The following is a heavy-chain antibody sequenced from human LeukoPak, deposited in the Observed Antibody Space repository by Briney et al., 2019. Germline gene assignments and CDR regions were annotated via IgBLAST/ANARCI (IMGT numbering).Heavy chain of an antibody. CDR1: GFTFSDYS. D-gene: IGHD3-10*01. CDR2: IWYDGSNK. CDR3: ARGNYGSGSNYYYGLDV. V-gene: IGHV3-33*08. Sequence: GGSLRLSCAASGFTFSDYSMHWVRQAPGKGLEWVAVIWYDGSNKYYADSVKGRFTISRDNYKNTLSLQMNSLRAEDTAMYYCARGNYGSGSNYYYGLDVWGQGTTVTVSS. J-gene: IGHJ6*02.